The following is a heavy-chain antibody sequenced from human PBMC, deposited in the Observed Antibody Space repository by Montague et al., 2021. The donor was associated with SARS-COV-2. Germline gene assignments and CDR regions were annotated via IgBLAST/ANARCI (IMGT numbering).Heavy chain of an antibody. CDR1: GDSIRNSEYS. Sequence: SETLSLTCTVSGDSIRNSEYSWGWVRQPPGNGLEWIGNIYDGGSTFYNPSLKSRVTIFVDTSKNQFSLKLSSVTAADTAVYYCATRTWYPQNDFGFWGQGTLVTVAS. CDR2: IYDGGST. CDR3: ATRTWYPQNDFGF. D-gene: IGHD2-15*01. J-gene: IGHJ4*02. V-gene: IGHV4-39*01.